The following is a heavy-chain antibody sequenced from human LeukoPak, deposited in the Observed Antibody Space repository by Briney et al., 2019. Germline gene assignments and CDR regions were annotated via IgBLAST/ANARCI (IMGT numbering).Heavy chain of an antibody. CDR2: IVGSSST. D-gene: IGHD6-13*01. Sequence: PGGSLRLSCVASGFIFSSSWMHWVRQTPGKGLVWVSSIVGSSSTYYADSLKGRFTISRDNAKNSLYLQMNSLRAEDTAVYYCARIGAGSSRDYWGQGTLVTVSS. V-gene: IGHV3-21*01. CDR3: ARIGAGSSRDY. CDR1: GFIFSSSW. J-gene: IGHJ4*02.